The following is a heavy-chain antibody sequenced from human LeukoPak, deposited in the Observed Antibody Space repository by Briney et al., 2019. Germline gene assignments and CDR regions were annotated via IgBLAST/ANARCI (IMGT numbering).Heavy chain of an antibody. CDR3: ARLEERYYYMDV. Sequence: SETLSLTCAVYGGSFSGYYWSWIRQPPGKGLEWIGYIYYSGSTNYNPSLKSRVTISVDTSKNQFSLKLSSVTAADTAVYYCARLEERYYYMDVWGKGTTVTVSS. CDR1: GGSFSGYY. D-gene: IGHD1-1*01. CDR2: IYYSGST. V-gene: IGHV4-59*01. J-gene: IGHJ6*03.